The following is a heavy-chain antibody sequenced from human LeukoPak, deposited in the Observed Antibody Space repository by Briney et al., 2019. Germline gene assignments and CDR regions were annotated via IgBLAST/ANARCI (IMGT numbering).Heavy chain of an antibody. CDR2: INPNSGGT. J-gene: IGHJ4*02. CDR1: GYTFTGYY. Sequence: ASVKASCKASGYTFTGYYMHWVRQAPGQGLEWMGWINPNSGGTNYAQKFQGRVTMTRDTSISTAYMELSRLRSDDTAVYYCARATPVSLAAAGTFDYWGQGTLVTVSS. D-gene: IGHD6-13*01. CDR3: ARATPVSLAAAGTFDY. V-gene: IGHV1-2*02.